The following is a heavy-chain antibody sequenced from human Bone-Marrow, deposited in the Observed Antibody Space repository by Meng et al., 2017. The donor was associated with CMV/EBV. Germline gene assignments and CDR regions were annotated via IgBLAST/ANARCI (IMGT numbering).Heavy chain of an antibody. CDR3: ARSLTYNCSSTSCYRRNWYFDL. J-gene: IGHJ2*01. CDR1: YG. CDR2: INWNGGST. V-gene: IGHV3-20*03. D-gene: IGHD2-2*02. Sequence: YGMSWVRQAPGKGLEWVSGINWNGGSTGYADSVKGRFTISRDNSKNTLYLQMGSLRAEDMAVYYCARSLTYNCSSTSCYRRNWYFDLWGRGTLVTSPQ.